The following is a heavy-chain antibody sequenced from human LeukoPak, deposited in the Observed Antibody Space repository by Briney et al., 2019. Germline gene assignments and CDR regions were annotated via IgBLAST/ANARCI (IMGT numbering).Heavy chain of an antibody. CDR3: ARFYDFWSGLIDY. CDR1: GYSISSGYY. J-gene: IGHJ4*02. Sequence: PSETLSLTCAVPGYSISSGYYWGWIRQPPGKGLEWIGSIYHSGSTYYNPSLKSRVTISVDTSKNQFSLKLSSVTAADTAVYYCARFYDFWSGLIDYWGQGTLVTVSS. CDR2: IYHSGST. V-gene: IGHV4-38-2*01. D-gene: IGHD3-3*01.